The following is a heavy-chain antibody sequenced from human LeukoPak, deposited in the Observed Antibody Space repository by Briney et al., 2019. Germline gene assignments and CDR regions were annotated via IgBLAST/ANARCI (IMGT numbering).Heavy chain of an antibody. CDR3: ARTGALKYYYDSSGYYHGNWFDP. Sequence: SETLSLTCTVSGGSISSSSYYWGWIRQPPGKGLEWIGSIYYSGSTYYNPSLKSRVTISVDTSKNQFSLKLSSVTAADTAVYYCARTGALKYYYDSSGYYHGNWFDPWGQGTLVTVSS. V-gene: IGHV4-39*01. J-gene: IGHJ5*02. D-gene: IGHD3-22*01. CDR2: IYYSGST. CDR1: GGSISSSSYY.